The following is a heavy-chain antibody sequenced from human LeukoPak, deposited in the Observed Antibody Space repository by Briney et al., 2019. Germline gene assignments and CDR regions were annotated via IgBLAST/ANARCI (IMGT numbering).Heavy chain of an antibody. Sequence: TSETLSLTCTVSGGSISSYYRSWIRQPPGKGLEWIGYIYYSGSTNYNPSLKSRVTISVDTSKNQFSLKLSSVTAADTAVYYCARKEYYFDYWGQGTLVTVSS. CDR1: GGSISSYY. V-gene: IGHV4-59*01. CDR2: IYYSGST. CDR3: ARKEYYFDY. J-gene: IGHJ4*02.